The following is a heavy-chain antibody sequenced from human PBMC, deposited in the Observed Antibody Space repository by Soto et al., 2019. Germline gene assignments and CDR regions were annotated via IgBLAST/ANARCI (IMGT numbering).Heavy chain of an antibody. CDR1: GDSFTSYW. V-gene: IGHV5-51*01. CDR2: IYPGDSDT. Sequence: GESLKISCKGSGDSFTSYWIGWVRQMTGKGLEWMGIIYPGDSDTRYSPSFQGQVTISADKSISTAYLQWSSLKASDTAMYYCARQGSYYVTKDAFDIWGQGTMVTVSS. CDR3: ARQGSYYVTKDAFDI. J-gene: IGHJ3*02. D-gene: IGHD1-26*01.